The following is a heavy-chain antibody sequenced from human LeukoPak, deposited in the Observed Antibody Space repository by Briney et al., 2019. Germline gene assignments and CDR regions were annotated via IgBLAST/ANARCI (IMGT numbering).Heavy chain of an antibody. Sequence: GGSLRLSRAASGFTFSSYAMSWVRQAPGKGLEWVSFIRNDGSNKYYADSVKGRFTISRDNSKNTLYLQMNSLRAEDTAVYYCARGGRVVVTAILDYWGQGTLATVSS. CDR3: ARGGRVVVTAILDY. CDR1: GFTFSSYA. J-gene: IGHJ4*02. D-gene: IGHD2-21*02. V-gene: IGHV3-30*02. CDR2: IRNDGSNK.